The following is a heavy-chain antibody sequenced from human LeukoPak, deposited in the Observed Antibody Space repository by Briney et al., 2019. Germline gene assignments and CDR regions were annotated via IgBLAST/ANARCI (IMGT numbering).Heavy chain of an antibody. CDR3: IKGTYNILSQNFDY. CDR2: LNWDSGGI. V-gene: IGHV3-9*01. D-gene: IGHD3-9*01. J-gene: IGHJ4*02. CDR1: GFTFDDYA. Sequence: PGGSLRLSCAASGFTFDDYAMHWVRQVPGKGLEWVSGLNWDSGGIVYAASVRGRFTISRDNANNSLFLQMNSLRAEDTAFYYCIKGTYNILSQNFDYWGQGTLVTVSS.